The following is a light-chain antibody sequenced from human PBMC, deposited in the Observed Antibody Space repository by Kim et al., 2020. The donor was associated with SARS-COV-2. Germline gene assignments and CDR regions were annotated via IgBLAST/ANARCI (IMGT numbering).Light chain of an antibody. CDR3: QVWDSSSDHPV. CDR2: YDS. CDR1: NIGSKS. V-gene: IGLV3-21*04. Sequence: APGKTARITRGGNNIGSKSVHRYQQKAGQCPGLVIYYDSGRPSGIPERFSGSNSGDTATLTISRVEAGDEADYYCQVWDSSSDHPVFGGGTQLTVL. J-gene: IGLJ2*01.